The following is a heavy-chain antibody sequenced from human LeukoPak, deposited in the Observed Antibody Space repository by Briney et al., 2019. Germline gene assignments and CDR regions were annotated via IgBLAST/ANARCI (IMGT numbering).Heavy chain of an antibody. D-gene: IGHD3-10*01. V-gene: IGHV5-51*01. J-gene: IGHJ3*02. Sequence: GGSLKISCKGSGYSFTSYWIGWVRQMPGKGLEWMGIIYPGDSDTRYSPSFQGQVTISADKSISTAYLQWSSLKASDSAMYYCATNTMFRGIHAFDIWSQGTMVTVSS. CDR2: IYPGDSDT. CDR3: ATNTMFRGIHAFDI. CDR1: GYSFTSYW.